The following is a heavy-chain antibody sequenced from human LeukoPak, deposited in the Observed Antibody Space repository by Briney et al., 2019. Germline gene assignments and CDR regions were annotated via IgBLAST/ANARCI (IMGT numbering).Heavy chain of an antibody. D-gene: IGHD3-22*01. CDR2: IIPILGIA. J-gene: IGHJ4*02. CDR1: GGTFSSYA. V-gene: IGHV1-69*04. CDR3: ARAYYYDSSGLVGFDY. Sequence: ASVKVSCKASGGTFSSYAIRWVRQAPGQGLEWMGRIIPILGIANYAQKFQGRVTITADKSTSTAYMELSSLRSEDTAVYYCARAYYYDSSGLVGFDYWGQGTLVTVSS.